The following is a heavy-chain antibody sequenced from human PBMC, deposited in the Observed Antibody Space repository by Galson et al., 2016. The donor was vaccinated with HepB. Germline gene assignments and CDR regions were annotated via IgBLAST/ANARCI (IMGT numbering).Heavy chain of an antibody. Sequence: SLRLSCAASGLSLRTPVMYWVRQAPGKGLEWVSALGDGGDYTSYADSVKGRFTASGDISENTLFLQMNSLTVEETAIYYCANLAVRGDYGGRDYWGQGTLVTVSS. CDR1: GLSLRTPV. D-gene: IGHD4-17*01. CDR3: ANLAVRGDYGGRDY. CDR2: LGDGGDYT. V-gene: IGHV3-23*01. J-gene: IGHJ4*02.